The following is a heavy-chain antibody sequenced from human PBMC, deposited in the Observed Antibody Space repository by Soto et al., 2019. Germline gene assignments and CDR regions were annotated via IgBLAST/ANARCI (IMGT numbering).Heavy chain of an antibody. V-gene: IGHV5-51*01. CDR3: ARLPSCSGGSCYPGNLGYYYGMDV. CDR2: IYPGDSDT. J-gene: IGHJ6*02. Sequence: PGESLKISCKGSGYSFTSYWIGWVRQMPGKGLEWMGIIYPGDSDTRYSPSFQGQVTISADKSISTAYLQWSSLKASDTAMYYWARLPSCSGGSCYPGNLGYYYGMDVWGQGTTVTVSS. CDR1: GYSFTSYW. D-gene: IGHD2-15*01.